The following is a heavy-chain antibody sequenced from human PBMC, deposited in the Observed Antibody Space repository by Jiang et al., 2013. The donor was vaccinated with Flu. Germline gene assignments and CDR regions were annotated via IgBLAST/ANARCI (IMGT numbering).Heavy chain of an antibody. D-gene: IGHD1-14*01. CDR2: IYPNDADT. Sequence: GAEVKKPGESLKISCKGSGYSFTSYWIGWVRQMPGKGLEWMGIIYPNDADTRYNPSFRGQVAISADTSTDTVYLHWYSLKTSDTAMYYCVRVFHTNNFFGRTGRFEYWGQGALVTVSS. J-gene: IGHJ1*01. V-gene: IGHV5-51*01. CDR3: VRVFHTNNFFGRTGRFEY. CDR1: GYSFTSYW.